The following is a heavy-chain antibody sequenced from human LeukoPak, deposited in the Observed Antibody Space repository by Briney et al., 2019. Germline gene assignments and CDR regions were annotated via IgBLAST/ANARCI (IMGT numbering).Heavy chain of an antibody. CDR2: IGIGDDT. CDR3: VRGGIRVSGIDAFDI. V-gene: IGHV3-13*01. D-gene: IGHD5/OR15-5a*01. CDR1: GFTFRDYD. Sequence: QTGGSLRLSCAASGFTFRDYDMPWVRQAPGRGLEWVSAIGIGDDTHYPDSVKGRFTISRENAKNSLYLQMSSLRDGDTAMYYCVRGGIRVSGIDAFDIWGQGTIVTVSS. J-gene: IGHJ3*02.